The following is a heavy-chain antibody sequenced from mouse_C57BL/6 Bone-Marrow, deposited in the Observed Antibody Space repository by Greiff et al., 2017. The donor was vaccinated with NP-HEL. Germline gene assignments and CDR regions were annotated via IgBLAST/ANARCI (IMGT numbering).Heavy chain of an antibody. CDR2: IWSGGST. CDR1: GFSLTSYG. V-gene: IGHV2-2*01. CDR3: ARKEGYGREDWYFDV. D-gene: IGHD1-1*01. J-gene: IGHJ1*03. Sequence: QVQLQQSGPGLVQPSQSLSITCTVSGFSLTSYGVHWVRQSPGKGLEWLGVIWSGGSTDYNAAFISRLSISKDNSKSQVFFKMNSLQADDTAIYYCARKEGYGREDWYFDVWGTGTTVTVSS.